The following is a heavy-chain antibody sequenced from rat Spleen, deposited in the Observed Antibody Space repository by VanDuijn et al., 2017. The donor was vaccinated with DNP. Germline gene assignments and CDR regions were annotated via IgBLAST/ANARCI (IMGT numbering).Heavy chain of an antibody. CDR2: ISYDGSRT. CDR1: GFTFSDYN. Sequence: EVQLVESGGGLVQPGRSLKLSCTASGFTFSDYNMAWVRQAPKKGLEWVATISYDGSRTNYRDSVKGRFTISRDNAKNTLYLQMDSLRSEDTATYYCARWYNSGYYFDYWGQGVMVTVSS. D-gene: IGHD4-3*01. J-gene: IGHJ2*01. V-gene: IGHV5-7*01. CDR3: ARWYNSGYYFDY.